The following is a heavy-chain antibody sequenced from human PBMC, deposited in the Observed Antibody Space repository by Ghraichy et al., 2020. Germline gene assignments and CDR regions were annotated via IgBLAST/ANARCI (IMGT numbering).Heavy chain of an antibody. J-gene: IGHJ6*02. D-gene: IGHD7-27*01. CDR1: GYTFTSSD. CDR2: MNPNSGNT. Sequence: ASVKVSCKASGYTFTSSDINWVRQATVHLLEWMGWMNPNSGNTGYAQKFQGRVTMTRNTSISTAYMELSSLRSEDTAVYYCARGTSNWGSYYYGMDVWGQGSSVSVS. V-gene: IGHV1-8*01. CDR3: ARGTSNWGSYYYGMDV.